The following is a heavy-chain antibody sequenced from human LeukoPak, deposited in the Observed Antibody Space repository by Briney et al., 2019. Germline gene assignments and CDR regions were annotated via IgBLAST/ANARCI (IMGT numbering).Heavy chain of an antibody. V-gene: IGHV4-59*01. CDR3: ARFPMGSGSYGDDAFDI. D-gene: IGHD1-26*01. Sequence: SETLSLTCTVSGGSISSYYWSWIRQPPGKGLEWIGYIYYSGSTNYNPSLKSRVTISVDTSKNQFSLKLSSVTAAGTAVYYCARFPMGSGSYGDDAFDIWGQGAMVTVSS. CDR2: IYYSGST. J-gene: IGHJ3*02. CDR1: GGSISSYY.